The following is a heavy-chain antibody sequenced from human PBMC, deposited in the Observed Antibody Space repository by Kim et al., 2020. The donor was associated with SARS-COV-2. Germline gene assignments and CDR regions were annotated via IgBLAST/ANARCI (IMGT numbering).Heavy chain of an antibody. Sequence: SETLSLTCAVYGGSFSGYYWNWIRQPPGKGLEWIGEINHSGSTNYNPSLKSRVTISVDTSKNQFSLKLSSVTAADTAVYYCARQKRVVVHNWFDPWGQGT. CDR3: ARQKRVVVHNWFDP. D-gene: IGHD2-15*01. J-gene: IGHJ5*02. CDR2: INHSGST. V-gene: IGHV4-34*01. CDR1: GGSFSGYY.